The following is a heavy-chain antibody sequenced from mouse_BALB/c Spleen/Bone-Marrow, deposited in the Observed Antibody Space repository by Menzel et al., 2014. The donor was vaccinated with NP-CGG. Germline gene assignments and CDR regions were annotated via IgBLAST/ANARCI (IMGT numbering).Heavy chain of an antibody. J-gene: IGHJ2*01. CDR1: GLTFSNYG. CDR3: VRGNYGNYVDYFDF. D-gene: IGHD2-1*01. CDR2: INSNGGST. Sequence: EVNVVESGGGLVQPGGSLKLSCAASGLTFSNYGMSWVRQTPDKRLELVATINSNGGSTYYPDSVKGRFTTSRDTAKNTLYLQMSSLKSEETAMYYCVRGNYGNYVDYFDFWGQGTTLTVSS. V-gene: IGHV5-6-3*01.